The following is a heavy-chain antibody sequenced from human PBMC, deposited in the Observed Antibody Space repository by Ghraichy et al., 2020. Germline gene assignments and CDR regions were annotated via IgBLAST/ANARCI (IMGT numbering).Heavy chain of an antibody. V-gene: IGHV4-39*07. CDR2: IFYNGDI. D-gene: IGHD5-24*01. J-gene: IGHJ4*02. CDR3: ARNGGDGPQSVNFDD. Sequence: SETLSLTCTVSGGSISDSCYYWGWIRQPPGKGLEWFESIFYNGDILYNPSLQIRVTTSLDTSNNQLSLKLIFVTAADTAVYYCARNGGDGPQSVNFDDWGQGTLVTVSS. CDR1: GGSISDSCYY.